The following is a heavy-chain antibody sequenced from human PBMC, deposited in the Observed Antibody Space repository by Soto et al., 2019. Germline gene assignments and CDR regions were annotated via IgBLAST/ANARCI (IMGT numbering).Heavy chain of an antibody. V-gene: IGHV5-51*01. D-gene: IGHD3-9*01. CDR3: ARPQNGDYTNDILTGYIDY. J-gene: IGHJ4*02. CDR1: GYRFTSYW. Sequence: GESLKISCKGSGYRFTSYWIAWVRQMPGKGLEWMGIIYPDDSDTRYSPSFQGQVTISADKSIRIAYLQWSSLKASDTAMYYCARPQNGDYTNDILTGYIDYWGQGTLVTVSS. CDR2: IYPDDSDT.